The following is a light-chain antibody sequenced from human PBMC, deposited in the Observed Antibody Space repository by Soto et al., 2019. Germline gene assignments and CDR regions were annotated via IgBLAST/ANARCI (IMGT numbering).Light chain of an antibody. Sequence: IQMTQSPSTLSASVGDRVTITCRASQSISSWLAWYQQKPGKAPKLLIYDASSLESGVPSRFSGSGSGTEFTLTISSVQHDDFATYYCQQYRSSWTFGQGTKVDIK. V-gene: IGKV1-5*01. CDR3: QQYRSSWT. CDR2: DAS. CDR1: QSISSW. J-gene: IGKJ1*01.